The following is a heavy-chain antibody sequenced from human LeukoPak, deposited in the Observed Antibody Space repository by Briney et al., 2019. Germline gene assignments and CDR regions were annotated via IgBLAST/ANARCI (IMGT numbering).Heavy chain of an antibody. J-gene: IGHJ3*02. V-gene: IGHV3-48*01. D-gene: IGHD4-11*01. CDR1: GFTFSTYS. CDR2: ISSSGTTI. CDR3: ASYDYMRTGGAFDI. Sequence: PGGSLRLSCAASGFTFSTYSMNWVRQAPGKGLEWVSYISSSGTTIYYADSVKGRFTISRDNAKNSLYLQMNSLRAGDTAVYYCASYDYMRTGGAFDIWGQGTMVTVSS.